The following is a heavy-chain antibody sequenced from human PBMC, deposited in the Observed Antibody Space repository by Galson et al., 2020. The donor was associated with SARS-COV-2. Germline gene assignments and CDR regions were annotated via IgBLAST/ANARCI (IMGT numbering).Heavy chain of an antibody. J-gene: IGHJ4*02. Sequence: SETLSLTCTVSGGSISSYYWSWIRQPPGKGLEWIGYIYYSGSTNYNPSLKSRVTISVDTSKNQFSLKVNSVTAADTAVYYCARAAQTYYDFWSGYYNAPHFAYWGQGTLVTVSS. CDR1: GGSISSYY. V-gene: IGHV4-59*01. CDR3: ARAAQTYYDFWSGYYNAPHFAY. CDR2: IYYSGST. D-gene: IGHD3-3*01.